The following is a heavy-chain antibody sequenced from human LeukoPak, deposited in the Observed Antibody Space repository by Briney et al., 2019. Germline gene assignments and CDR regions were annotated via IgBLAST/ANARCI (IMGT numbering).Heavy chain of an antibody. CDR3: ARSKAYSGYDWDWYYYGMDV. CDR1: GGSISSYY. D-gene: IGHD5-12*01. CDR2: IYYSGST. J-gene: IGHJ6*02. V-gene: IGHV4-59*01. Sequence: PSETLSLTCTDSGGSISSYYWSWIRQPPGKGLEWIGYIYYSGSTNYNPSLKSRVTISVDTSKNQFSLKLSSVTAADTAVYYCARSKAYSGYDWDWYYYGMDVWGQGTTVTVSS.